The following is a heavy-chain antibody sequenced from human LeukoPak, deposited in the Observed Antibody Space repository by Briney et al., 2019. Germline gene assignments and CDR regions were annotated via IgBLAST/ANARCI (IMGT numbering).Heavy chain of an antibody. CDR1: GFTFSGSA. CDR3: TSQKVGTASFDY. J-gene: IGHJ4*02. CDR2: IRSSDNSYAT. D-gene: IGHD2-21*02. Sequence: GGSLRLSCXASGFTFSGSAMHWVRQASGKGLQWVGRIRSSDNSYATAYAASVKGRFTISRDDSKNTAYLQMNSLKTEDTAVYYCTSQKVGTASFDYWGQGTLVTVSS. V-gene: IGHV3-73*01.